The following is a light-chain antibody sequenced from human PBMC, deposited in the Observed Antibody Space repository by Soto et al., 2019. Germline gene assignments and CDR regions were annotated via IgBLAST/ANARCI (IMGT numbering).Light chain of an antibody. CDR2: GAS. Sequence: LTLYLGGRATINCRAIQSVSSSYLAWYQQKPGQAPRLLIYGASSRATGIPDRFSGSGSGTYFTLTISRLEPEDFGAYYCQQYGSSPPPALGLGTRLETK. CDR1: QSVSSSY. CDR3: QQYGSSPPPA. V-gene: IGKV3-20*01. J-gene: IGKJ5*01.